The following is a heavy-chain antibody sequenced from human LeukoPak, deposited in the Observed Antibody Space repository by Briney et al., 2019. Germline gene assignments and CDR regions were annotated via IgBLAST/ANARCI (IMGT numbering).Heavy chain of an antibody. J-gene: IGHJ4*02. V-gene: IGHV3-30*02. CDR3: ANLARPLDY. Sequence: GGSLRLSCAASGFTFSNAWMSWVRQAPGKGLEWVAFIRYDGSNEYLDSVKGRFTISRDNSKNTLYLQMNSLKPEDTAVYYCANLARPLDYWGQGALVTVSS. D-gene: IGHD6-6*01. CDR2: IRYDGSNE. CDR1: GFTFSNAW.